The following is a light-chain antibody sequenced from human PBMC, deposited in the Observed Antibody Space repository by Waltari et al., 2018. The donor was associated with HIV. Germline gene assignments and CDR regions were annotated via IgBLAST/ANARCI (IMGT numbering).Light chain of an antibody. CDR2: SNN. CDR3: AAWDDSLNGPV. CDR1: SSHLGRNS. V-gene: IGLV1-44*01. J-gene: IGLJ2*01. Sequence: QSVLTQSPSASGTPGQRVIISCSGSSSHLGRNSVNWYQQLPGTAPKLLIYSNNARPSGVPDRFSGSKSGTSASLAISGLQSEDEADYHCAAWDDSLNGPVFGGGTKLTVL.